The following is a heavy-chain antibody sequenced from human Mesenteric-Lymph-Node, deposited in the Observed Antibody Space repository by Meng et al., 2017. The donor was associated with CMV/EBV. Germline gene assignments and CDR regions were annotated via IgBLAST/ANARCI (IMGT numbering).Heavy chain of an antibody. CDR1: GFTFSNYR. Sequence: GESLKISCAASGFTFSNYRMNWVRRAPGKGLEWLANIKGDGSEIYYADSAKGRFTISSDNAGNSLALHMNRLRAEDTAVYYCARVDYSSSSRGAYWGQGTLVTVSS. CDR3: ARVDYSSSSRGAY. V-gene: IGHV3-7*01. J-gene: IGHJ4*02. CDR2: IKGDGSEI. D-gene: IGHD6-6*01.